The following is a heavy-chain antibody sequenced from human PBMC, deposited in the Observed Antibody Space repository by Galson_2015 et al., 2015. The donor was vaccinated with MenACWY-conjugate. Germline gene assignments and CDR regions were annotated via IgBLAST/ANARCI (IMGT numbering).Heavy chain of an antibody. CDR1: GFTFGSNT. V-gene: IGHV3-48*02. J-gene: IGHJ4*02. CDR2: ISSAGSSI. D-gene: IGHD2-21*01. Sequence: SLRLSCAASGFTFGSNTMNWVRQAPGKGLEWVSSISSAGSSIYSADSVKGRFTISRDNAENSLYLQMNSLRDEDTAVYYCAKSLTILDYWGQGTLVTVSS. CDR3: AKSLTILDY.